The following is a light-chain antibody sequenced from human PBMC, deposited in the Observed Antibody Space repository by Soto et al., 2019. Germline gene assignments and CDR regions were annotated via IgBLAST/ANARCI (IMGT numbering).Light chain of an antibody. J-gene: IGKJ1*01. Sequence: DIQRTQSPSTLSGSVGDRFTITGVASQTISSWLAWYQQKPGKAAKLLIYKASTLKSGVPSRFSGSGSGTEFTLTISSLQPDDFATYYCQHYNRDLWTVGRGTKVDIK. CDR1: QTISSW. CDR3: QHYNRDLWT. V-gene: IGKV1-5*03. CDR2: KAS.